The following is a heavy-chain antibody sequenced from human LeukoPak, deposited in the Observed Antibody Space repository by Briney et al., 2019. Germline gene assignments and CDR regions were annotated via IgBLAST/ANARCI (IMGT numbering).Heavy chain of an antibody. V-gene: IGHV3-33*06. CDR1: GFTFSSYA. CDR2: IWFDGNNK. CDR3: AKAARLGPSHFDY. Sequence: GGSLRLSCAASGFTFSSYAMSWVRQAPGKGLEWVAVIWFDGNNKFYADSVKGRFTVSRDNSKNTLYLHMNSLRGDDTAVYYCAKAARLGPSHFDYWGRGTLVTVSS. D-gene: IGHD6-25*01. J-gene: IGHJ4*02.